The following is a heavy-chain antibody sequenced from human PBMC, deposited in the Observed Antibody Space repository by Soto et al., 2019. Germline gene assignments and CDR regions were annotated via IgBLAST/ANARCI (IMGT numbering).Heavy chain of an antibody. CDR1: WDSISRGITS. CDR2: TYYRSKWFH. D-gene: IGHD3-10*01. CDR3: ARGNALDV. V-gene: IGHV6-1*01. J-gene: IGHJ3*01. Sequence: PSQALSLTWAFSWDSISRGITSLNLTSESPSRGLEWLGRTYYRSKWFHDYAASVKSRITINPDTSKNQLSLELNSMTPEDTAVYYCARGNALDVWGQGTVVTVSS.